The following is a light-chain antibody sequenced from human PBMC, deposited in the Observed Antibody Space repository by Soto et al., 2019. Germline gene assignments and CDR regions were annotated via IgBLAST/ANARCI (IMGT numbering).Light chain of an antibody. CDR3: QHPPTS. V-gene: IGKV1-5*01. CDR1: QDISTY. CDR2: GAS. J-gene: IGKJ4*01. Sequence: RLTQSPSSLSASVGDTVTISCRASQDISTYLAWYQQKPGKAPTLLIFGASSLHNGVPPRFAGSGSGSEFTLTISSLEPEDFVLYYCQHPPTSFGGGTKVEI.